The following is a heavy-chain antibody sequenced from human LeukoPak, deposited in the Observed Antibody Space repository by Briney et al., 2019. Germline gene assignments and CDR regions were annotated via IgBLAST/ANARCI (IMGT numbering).Heavy chain of an antibody. J-gene: IGHJ4*02. Sequence: PGGSLRLSCAASGFTFSSYAMSWVRQAPGKGLEWVSAISGSGGSTYYADSVKGRFTISRDNSKNTLYLQMNSLRAEDTAVYYCATDGFGELLFVSDYWGQGTLVTVSS. D-gene: IGHD3-10*01. CDR3: ATDGFGELLFVSDY. CDR2: ISGSGGST. CDR1: GFTFSSYA. V-gene: IGHV3-23*01.